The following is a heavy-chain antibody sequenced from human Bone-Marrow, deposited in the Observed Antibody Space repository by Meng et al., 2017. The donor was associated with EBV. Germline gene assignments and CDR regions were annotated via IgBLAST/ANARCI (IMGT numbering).Heavy chain of an antibody. CDR3: ARPPTGRGSYLDY. Sequence: QGQLQQWGAGLLKPSDPLSLTCAVYGGSFSGYYWSWIRQPPGKGLEWIGEINHSGSTNYNPSLKSRVTISVDTSKNQFSLKLSSVTAADTAVYYCARPPTGRGSYLDYWGQGTLVTVSS. CDR2: INHSGST. J-gene: IGHJ4*02. V-gene: IGHV4-34*01. D-gene: IGHD3-16*01. CDR1: GGSFSGYY.